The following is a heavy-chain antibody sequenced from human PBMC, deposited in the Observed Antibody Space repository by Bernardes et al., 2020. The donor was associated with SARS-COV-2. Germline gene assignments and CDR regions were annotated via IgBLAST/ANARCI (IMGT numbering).Heavy chain of an antibody. CDR3: ARALFSMGVDYSSSSWFDP. V-gene: IGHV1-2*02. CDR2: INPHSGVT. Sequence: ASVKVSCKASGYTFTDFYLHWVRQAPGQGLEWMGGINPHSGVTNSAQEFQGRVTMTRNTSISTAYMELSGLRSDDTAVYYCARALFSMGVDYSSSSWFDPWGQGTLVTVSS. D-gene: IGHD6-6*01. J-gene: IGHJ5*02. CDR1: GYTFTDFY.